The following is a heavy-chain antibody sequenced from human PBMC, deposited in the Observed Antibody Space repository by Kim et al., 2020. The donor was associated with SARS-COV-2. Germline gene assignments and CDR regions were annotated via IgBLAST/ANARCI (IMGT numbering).Heavy chain of an antibody. CDR3: ARGAPFSYDSSGYLDY. D-gene: IGHD3-22*01. CDR2: INPNSGDT. V-gene: IGHV1-2*06. Sequence: ASVKVSCKASGYTFIGYYMHWVRQAPGQGLEWMGRINPNSGDTHFAQKFQGRVTMTRDTSISTAFMELSSLRSDHTAVYYCARGAPFSYDSSGYLDYWGQGTLLTVSS. J-gene: IGHJ4*02. CDR1: GYTFIGYY.